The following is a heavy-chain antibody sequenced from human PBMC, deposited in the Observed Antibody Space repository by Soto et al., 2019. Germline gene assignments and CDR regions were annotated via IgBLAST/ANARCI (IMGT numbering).Heavy chain of an antibody. J-gene: IGHJ3*02. V-gene: IGHV4-28*03. CDR2: IYYSGTT. Sequence: SETLSLTCAVSGYSISSSNWWGWIRQPPGKGLEWIGYIYYSGTTYYNPSLKSRVTMSVDTSKNQFSLKLTSVTAVDTAVYYCASESTVTDAFDIWGQGTMVTVSS. D-gene: IGHD4-17*01. CDR1: GYSISSSNW. CDR3: ASESTVTDAFDI.